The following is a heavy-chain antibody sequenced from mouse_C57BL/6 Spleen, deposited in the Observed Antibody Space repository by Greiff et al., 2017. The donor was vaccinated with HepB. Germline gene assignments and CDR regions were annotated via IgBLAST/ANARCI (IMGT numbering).Heavy chain of an antibody. D-gene: IGHD2-2*01. Sequence: QVQLQQPGAELVRPGSSVKLSCKASGYTFTSYWMDWVKQRPGQGLEWIGNIYPSDSETHYNQKFKDKATLTVDKSSSTAYMQHSSLTSEDSAVYYCARGGYDENYWGQGTTLTVSS. CDR3: ARGGYDENY. J-gene: IGHJ2*01. V-gene: IGHV1-61*01. CDR1: GYTFTSYW. CDR2: IYPSDSET.